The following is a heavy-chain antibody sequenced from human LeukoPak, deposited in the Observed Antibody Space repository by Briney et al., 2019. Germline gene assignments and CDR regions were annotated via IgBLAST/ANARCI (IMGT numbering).Heavy chain of an antibody. D-gene: IGHD5-18*01. CDR3: ARLRDTAMVHDAFDI. V-gene: IGHV5-51*01. Sequence: GESLQISCKGSGYSFTSYWIGWVRQMPGKGLEWMGIIYPGDSDTRYSPSFQGQVTISADKSISTAYLQWSSLKASDTAMYYCARLRDTAMVHDAFDIWGQGTMVTVSS. J-gene: IGHJ3*02. CDR2: IYPGDSDT. CDR1: GYSFTSYW.